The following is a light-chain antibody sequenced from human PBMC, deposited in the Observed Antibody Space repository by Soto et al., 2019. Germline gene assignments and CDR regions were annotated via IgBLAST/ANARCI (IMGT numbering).Light chain of an antibody. V-gene: IGKV1-9*01. CDR2: PVA. CDR3: QQLNSYPLT. Sequence: DIQLTQSPSFLSASVGDRVTITCRASQGISSDLAWYQQKPGKAPKLLIYPVATLQSGVPSRFSGSGSGTEFTLTISSLQPEDFATYYCQQLNSYPLTFRGGTKVEIK. CDR1: QGISSD. J-gene: IGKJ4*01.